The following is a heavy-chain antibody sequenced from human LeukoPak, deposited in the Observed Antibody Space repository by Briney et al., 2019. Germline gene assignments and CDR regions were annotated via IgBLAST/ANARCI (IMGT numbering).Heavy chain of an antibody. V-gene: IGHV4-34*01. CDR2: INYSGST. Sequence: SETLSLTCAVYGVSFNGYYWSWIRQPPGKGLEWIGEINYSGSTNYNPSLKSRVTISVDTSKNQFSLKLSSVTAADTAVYYCAREDSSGYYEYWGQGTLVTVSS. J-gene: IGHJ4*02. CDR1: GVSFNGYY. CDR3: AREDSSGYYEY. D-gene: IGHD3-22*01.